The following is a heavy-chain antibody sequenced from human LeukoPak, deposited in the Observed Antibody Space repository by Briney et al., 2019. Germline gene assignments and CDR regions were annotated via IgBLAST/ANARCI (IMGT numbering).Heavy chain of an antibody. CDR2: INHSGST. Sequence: SENLSLTCAVYGGSFSGYYWSWIRQPPGKGLEWIGEINHSGSTNYNPSLKSRVTISVDTSKNQFSLKLSSVTAADTAVYYCARGPTYYYDSSGYYGFDYWGQGTLVTVSS. D-gene: IGHD3-22*01. CDR1: GGSFSGYY. J-gene: IGHJ4*02. CDR3: ARGPTYYYDSSGYYGFDY. V-gene: IGHV4-34*01.